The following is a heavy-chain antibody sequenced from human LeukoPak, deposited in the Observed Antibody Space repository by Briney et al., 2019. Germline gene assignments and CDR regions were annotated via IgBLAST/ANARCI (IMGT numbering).Heavy chain of an antibody. CDR1: GFIIDDYA. CDR2: ISWNSGYI. J-gene: IGHJ6*03. D-gene: IGHD3-10*01. Sequence: PGSSLRHSCAASGFIIDDYAMHWVRQAPGQGLQWVSGISWNSGYIDYADSVKGRFTISRDNARNSLYLQMNSLRPEDSALYYCAKDWEYYARAGIGFMDLWGKGTTVTVSS. V-gene: IGHV3-9*01. CDR3: AKDWEYYARAGIGFMDL.